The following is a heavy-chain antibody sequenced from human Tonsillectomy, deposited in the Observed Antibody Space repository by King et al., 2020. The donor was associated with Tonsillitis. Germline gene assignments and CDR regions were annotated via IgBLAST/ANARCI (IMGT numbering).Heavy chain of an antibody. Sequence: VQLVESGAEVKEPGASVKVSCKASGYTFTGYFLHWVRQAPGQGPECMGWINPHSGDTNYTQKFKGRVTVTRDTSIRTAYMELSSLRSDDTAVYYCARKIDYIGAWDMWGQGTMVTVSA. CDR1: GYTFTGYF. J-gene: IGHJ3*02. CDR3: ARKIDYIGAWDM. D-gene: IGHD5-12*01. CDR2: INPHSGDT. V-gene: IGHV1-2*02.